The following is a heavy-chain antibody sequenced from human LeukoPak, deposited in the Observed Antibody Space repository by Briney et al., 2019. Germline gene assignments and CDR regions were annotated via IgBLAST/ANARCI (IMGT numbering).Heavy chain of an antibody. V-gene: IGHV4-39*07. CDR2: IYYSGST. Sequence: SETLSLTCTVSGGSISSSSYYWGWIRQPPGKGLEWIGSIYYSGSTYYNPSLKSRVTISVDTSKNQFSLKLSSVTAADTAVYYCARDSVSEQQLATVDYWGQGTLVTVSS. CDR3: ARDSVSEQQLATVDY. J-gene: IGHJ4*02. D-gene: IGHD6-13*01. CDR1: GGSISSSSYY.